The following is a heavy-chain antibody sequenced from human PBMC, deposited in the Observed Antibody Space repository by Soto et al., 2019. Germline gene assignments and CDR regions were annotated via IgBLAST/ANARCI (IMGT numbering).Heavy chain of an antibody. D-gene: IGHD3-16*01. CDR1: GFSLTTRGVG. Sequence: QITLKESGPTLVKPTQTLTLTCTFSGFSLTTRGVGVGWIRQPPGKALECLALIYWDDDKRYSPSLQSRLSNTKDPSKNQLLLTMTNVDPVDTATYYCAHIPNYYQYDWFDPWGQGTLVSVSS. J-gene: IGHJ5*02. CDR2: IYWDDDK. CDR3: AHIPNYYQYDWFDP. V-gene: IGHV2-5*02.